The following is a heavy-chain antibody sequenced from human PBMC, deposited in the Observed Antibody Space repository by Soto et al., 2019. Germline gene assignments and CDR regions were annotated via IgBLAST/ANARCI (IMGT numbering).Heavy chain of an antibody. V-gene: IGHV4-59*01. CDR2: ISYSGST. CDR1: GGSINSDY. D-gene: IGHD1-26*01. Sequence: QLQLQESGPGLVKPSETLSLTCIVSGGSINSDYWSWIRQAPGKGLEWIGYISYSGSTNYNPSLNSRVTISVDPSKKQFSLKLSSVTTADTAVYYCARVLSGSSLFDYWGQGTLVTVSS. J-gene: IGHJ4*02. CDR3: ARVLSGSSLFDY.